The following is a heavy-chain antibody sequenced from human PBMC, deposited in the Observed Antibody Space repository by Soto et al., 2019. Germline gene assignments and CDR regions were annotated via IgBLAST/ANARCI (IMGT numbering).Heavy chain of an antibody. CDR3: ARHTPAISISDH. CDR1: GGTHRSKNW. D-gene: IGHD2-15*01. Sequence: QATLYPPCHGSGGTHRSKNWRIWVRQPPGKGLEWIGEIYHSGSTNYNPSLKSRVTISVDKSKNQFSLKLSSVTAADTAVYYCARHTPAISISDHWGQGTLVTVS. J-gene: IGHJ4*02. CDR2: IYHSGST. V-gene: IGHV4-4*03.